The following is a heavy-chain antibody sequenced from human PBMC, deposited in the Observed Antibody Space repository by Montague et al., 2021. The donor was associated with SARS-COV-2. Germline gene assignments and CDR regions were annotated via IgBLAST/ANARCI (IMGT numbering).Heavy chain of an antibody. D-gene: IGHD3-3*01. J-gene: IGHJ6*02. Sequence: SETLSLTCTVSGYSISDGYYWVWIRQPPGKGLEWIGNICQSGTTYYNPSLERRSTMSVDTSKNQFSLKLSSVTAADTAVYYCAREHWENYYDFWSGTNLASDYPYYGMDVWGQGTTVTVSS. CDR2: ICQSGTT. CDR1: GYSISDGYY. CDR3: AREHWENYYDFWSGTNLASDYPYYGMDV. V-gene: IGHV4-38-2*02.